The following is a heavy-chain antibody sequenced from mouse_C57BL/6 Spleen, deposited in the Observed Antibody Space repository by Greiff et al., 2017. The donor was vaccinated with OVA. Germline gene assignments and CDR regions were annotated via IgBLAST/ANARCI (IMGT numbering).Heavy chain of an antibody. V-gene: IGHV1-64*01. CDR2: IHPNGGST. D-gene: IGHD2-5*01. CDR1: GYTFTSYW. J-gene: IGHJ1*03. CDR3: ARSGYSNYWYFDV. Sequence: QVQLQQPGAELVKPGASVKLSCKASGYTFTSYWMHWVKQRPGQGLEWIGMIHPNGGSTNYNEKFKSKATLTVDKSSSTAYMQLSSLTSEYSAVYYCARSGYSNYWYFDVWGTGTTVTVSS.